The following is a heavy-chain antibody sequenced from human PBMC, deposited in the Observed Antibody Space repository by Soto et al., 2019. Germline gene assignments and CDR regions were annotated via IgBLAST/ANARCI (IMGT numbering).Heavy chain of an antibody. CDR1: GFTFSTYS. D-gene: IGHD3-22*01. CDR3: ASHYDSSDYYYGWFDP. CDR2: ISSITGTI. J-gene: IGHJ5*02. V-gene: IGHV3-48*01. Sequence: WGSLRLSCAASGFTFSTYSMNWVRQAPGKGLEWVSYISSITGTIYYADSVKGRFTISRDNAKNSLYLQMNSLRAEDTAVFYCASHYDSSDYYYGWFDPWGQGTLVTVSS.